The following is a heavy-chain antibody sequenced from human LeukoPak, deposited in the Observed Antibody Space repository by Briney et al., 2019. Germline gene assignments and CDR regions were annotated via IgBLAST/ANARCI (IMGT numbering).Heavy chain of an antibody. V-gene: IGHV3-23*01. Sequence: GGSLRLSCAASGFTFSNHAMSWVRQTPGKGLQGVSVISGSGRTTDSADSVKGRFTISRDNSKNTLSLQMNRLRGADTAIYYCAKNVVVKRYIDYWGQGTLVTVSS. D-gene: IGHD2-15*01. CDR3: AKNVVVKRYIDY. CDR2: ISGSGRTT. J-gene: IGHJ4*02. CDR1: GFTFSNHA.